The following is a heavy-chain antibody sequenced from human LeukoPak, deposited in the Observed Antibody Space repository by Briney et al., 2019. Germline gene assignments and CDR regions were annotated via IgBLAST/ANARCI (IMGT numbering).Heavy chain of an antibody. Sequence: GGSLRLSCAASGFTFSSYGMHWARQAPGKGLEWVAFIRYDGSNKYYADSVKGRFTISRDNSKNTLYLQMNSLRAEDTAVYYCAKDMRIVVAGDYYWGQGTLVTVSS. J-gene: IGHJ4*02. V-gene: IGHV3-30*02. CDR3: AKDMRIVVAGDYY. CDR2: IRYDGSNK. D-gene: IGHD6-19*01. CDR1: GFTFSSYG.